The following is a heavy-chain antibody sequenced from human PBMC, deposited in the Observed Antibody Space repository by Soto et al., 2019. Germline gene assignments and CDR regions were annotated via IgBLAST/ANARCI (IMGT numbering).Heavy chain of an antibody. CDR2: VSYDGRNK. CDR1: GFKFSNYA. V-gene: IGHV3-30*04. J-gene: IGHJ4*02. CDR3: ARDRGGYSFFDC. D-gene: IGHD3-16*01. Sequence: GGSLRPPCAGYGFKFSNYAIHWVRQAPGKGLEWVAVVSYDGRNKYYADSVKGRFSISGDNSKNMLFLEMNSLRAEDTAVYYCARDRGGYSFFDCWGQGALVTVSS.